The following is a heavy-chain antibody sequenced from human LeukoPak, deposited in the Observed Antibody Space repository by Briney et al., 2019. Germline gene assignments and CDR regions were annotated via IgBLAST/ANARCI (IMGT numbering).Heavy chain of an antibody. V-gene: IGHV1-18*01. J-gene: IGHJ2*01. D-gene: IGHD2-2*02. CDR3: ARVCSSTSCYTRYFDL. CDR2: ISAYKGNT. Sequence: ASVKDSCKASGYTFTSYGISCVRPAPGRGVEWVGWISAYKGNTNYAQKLQGRVTMTTETSTSTAYMDMRSLRSDETAVYYGARVCSSTSCYTRYFDLWGRGTLVTVSS. CDR1: GYTFTSYG.